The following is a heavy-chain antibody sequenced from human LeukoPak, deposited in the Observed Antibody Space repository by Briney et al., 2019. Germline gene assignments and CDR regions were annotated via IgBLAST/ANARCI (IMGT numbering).Heavy chain of an antibody. CDR1: GFTLSSYV. CDR3: ARDLGVTLWFGEPILRGYYYFDY. Sequence: GGSLRLSCAASGFTLSSYVMHWVRQAPGKGLIWVSRISHDATITTYADSVKGRFTISRDNAKNTLYLQMNSLRAGDTAVYCCARDLGVTLWFGEPILRGYYYFDYWGQGTLVTVSS. CDR2: ISHDATIT. J-gene: IGHJ4*02. D-gene: IGHD3-10*01. V-gene: IGHV3-74*03.